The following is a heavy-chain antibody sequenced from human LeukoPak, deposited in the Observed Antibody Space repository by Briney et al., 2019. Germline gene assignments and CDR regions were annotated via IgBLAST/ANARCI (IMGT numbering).Heavy chain of an antibody. V-gene: IGHV3-21*01. Sequence: GGSLRHSRAPRGFFICCHLMQGVRQAPGKGLEWVSSISSSSSYIYYADSVKGRFTISRDNAKNSPYLQMNSLRAEDTAVYYAACNPFSCSCTNCGDFWGQGTLVTVSS. CDR1: GFFICCHL. CDR3: ACNPFSCSCTNCGDF. CDR2: ISSSSSYI. D-gene: IGHD2-2*01. J-gene: IGHJ4*02.